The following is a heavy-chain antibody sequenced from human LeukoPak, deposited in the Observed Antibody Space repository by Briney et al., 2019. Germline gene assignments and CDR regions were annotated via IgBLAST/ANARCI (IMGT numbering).Heavy chain of an antibody. V-gene: IGHV4-59*08. CDR3: ARRSTGTGPFDY. CDR1: GGSISSYY. CDR2: VYNSGST. Sequence: KASETLSLTCTVSGGSISSYYWSWIRQPPGKGLEWIGYVYNSGSTNYNPSLRSRVTIWVDTSKNQFSLKLTSVTAADTAVYYCARRSTGTGPFDYWGQGTLVTVSS. J-gene: IGHJ4*02. D-gene: IGHD1-1*01.